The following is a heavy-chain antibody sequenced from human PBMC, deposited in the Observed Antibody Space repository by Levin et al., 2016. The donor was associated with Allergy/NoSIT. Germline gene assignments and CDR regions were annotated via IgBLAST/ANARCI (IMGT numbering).Heavy chain of an antibody. CDR2: ISSSSSYI. V-gene: IGHV3-21*01. D-gene: IGHD2-2*01. J-gene: IGHJ5*02. CDR1: GFTFSSYS. CDR3: ARDLLGYCSTTSCP. Sequence: GESLKISCAASGFTFSSYSMNWVRQAPGKGLEWVSSISSSSSYIYYADSVKGRFTISRDNAKKSLYLQMNSLRAEDTAVYYCARDLLGYCSTTSCPWGQGTLVTVSS.